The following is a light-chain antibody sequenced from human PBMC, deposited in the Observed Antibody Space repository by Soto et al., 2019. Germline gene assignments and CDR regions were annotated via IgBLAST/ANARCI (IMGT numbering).Light chain of an antibody. V-gene: IGKV3-20*01. J-gene: IGKJ1*01. Sequence: EIVLTQSPGTLSLSPGERATLSSRASQGVSGSSLAWYQHKPGQAPRLLIYGASSRATGIPDRFSGSGSGTDFTLTISRLEPEDFAVYYCQQYGSSPKTFGQGTKVDNK. CDR2: GAS. CDR3: QQYGSSPKT. CDR1: QGVSGSS.